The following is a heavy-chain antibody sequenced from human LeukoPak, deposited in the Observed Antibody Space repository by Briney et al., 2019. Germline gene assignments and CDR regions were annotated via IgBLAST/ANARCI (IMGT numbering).Heavy chain of an antibody. CDR3: ARDFTPEWFDIH. D-gene: IGHD3-3*01. V-gene: IGHV3-30*04. Sequence: GRSLRLSCVASGLAFSSYSMHWVRQAPGKGLEWVGVISYDGSDEYYTDSVKGRFTISRDNSKNTVYLQMNSLRADDTAAYYCARDFTPEWFDIHWGQGTLVTVS. CDR2: ISYDGSDE. CDR1: GLAFSSYS. J-gene: IGHJ4*02.